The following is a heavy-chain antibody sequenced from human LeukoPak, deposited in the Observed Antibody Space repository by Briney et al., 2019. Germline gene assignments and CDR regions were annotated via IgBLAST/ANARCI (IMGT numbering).Heavy chain of an antibody. CDR1: GFTFSSYS. CDR2: ISSSSSYI. J-gene: IGHJ5*02. Sequence: PGGSLRLSCAASGFTFSSYSMNWVRQAPGKGLEWVSSISSSSSYIYYADSVKGRFTISRDNAKNSLYLQMNSLRAEDTAVYYCASDSSSWFNNWFDPWGQGTLVTVSS. D-gene: IGHD6-13*01. CDR3: ASDSSSWFNNWFDP. V-gene: IGHV3-21*01.